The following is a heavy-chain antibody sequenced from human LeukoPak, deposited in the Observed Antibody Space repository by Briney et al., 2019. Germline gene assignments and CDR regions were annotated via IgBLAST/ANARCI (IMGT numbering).Heavy chain of an antibody. J-gene: IGHJ4*02. CDR3: ARETAVAGRGVDY. D-gene: IGHD6-19*01. CDR1: GFTVSSNY. CDR2: IYSGGST. Sequence: AGGSLRLSCAASGFTVSSNYMSWVRQAPGKGLEWVSVIYSGGSTYYADSVEGRFTISRDNSKNTLYLQMNSLRAEDTAVYYCARETAVAGRGVDYWGQGTLVTVSS. V-gene: IGHV3-53*01.